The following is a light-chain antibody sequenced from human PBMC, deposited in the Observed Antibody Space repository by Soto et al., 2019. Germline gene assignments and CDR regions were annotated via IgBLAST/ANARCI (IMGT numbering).Light chain of an antibody. J-gene: IGKJ1*01. Sequence: EIVLTHSPGTLSLSPGERATLSCRASLTISDNYLARYQQKAGQAPRLVIYGASSRATGIPDRFSASGSGTDFTLTISRLEPEDFAVYYCQQYGSSGTFGQGTKVEIK. V-gene: IGKV3-20*01. CDR3: QQYGSSGT. CDR1: LTISDNY. CDR2: GAS.